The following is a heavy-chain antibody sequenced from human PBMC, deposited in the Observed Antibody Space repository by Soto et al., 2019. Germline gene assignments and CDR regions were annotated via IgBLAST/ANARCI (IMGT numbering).Heavy chain of an antibody. CDR1: GFTFSNYG. D-gene: IGHD6-19*01. V-gene: IGHV3-30*18. CDR3: AEGGYITGWYNPGDY. CDR2: ISYDGSNK. J-gene: IGHJ4*02. Sequence: QVHLVESGGGVVQPGRSLRLSCAASGFTFSNYGMHWVRQAPGKGLEWVAVISYDGSNKFYGDSVKGRCTVSRDNSKNTVYLQMNGLRTEDTAVYYCAEGGYITGWYNPGDYWGQGILVTV.